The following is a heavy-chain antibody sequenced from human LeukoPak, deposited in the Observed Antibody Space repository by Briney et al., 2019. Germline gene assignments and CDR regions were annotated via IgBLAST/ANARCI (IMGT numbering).Heavy chain of an antibody. D-gene: IGHD3-10*01. J-gene: IGHJ4*02. V-gene: IGHV1-24*01. Sequence: ASVKVSRKVSGYTLTELSMHWVRQAPGKGLEWMGGFDPEDGETIYAQRFQGRVTMTEDTSTDTAYMELSSLRSEDTAVYYCATEKPPQFQSPRRSMVRGPFDYWGQGTLVTVSS. CDR1: GYTLTELS. CDR2: FDPEDGET. CDR3: ATEKPPQFQSPRRSMVRGPFDY.